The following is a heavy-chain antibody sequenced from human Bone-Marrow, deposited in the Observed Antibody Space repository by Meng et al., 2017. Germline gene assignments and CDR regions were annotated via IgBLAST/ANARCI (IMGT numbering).Heavy chain of an antibody. J-gene: IGHJ4*02. CDR3: ARAIATRPDVFDY. Sequence: VQLRESGPGLVKPSETLSLTCTVSSGSINSYFWSWIRQPPGKGPEWIGYISYSGSTNYNPSLKSRVTISVDTSKNQFSLKLSSVTAADTAVYYCARAIATRPDVFDYWGQGTLVTVS. V-gene: IGHV4-59*01. CDR1: SGSINSYF. D-gene: IGHD6-6*01. CDR2: ISYSGST.